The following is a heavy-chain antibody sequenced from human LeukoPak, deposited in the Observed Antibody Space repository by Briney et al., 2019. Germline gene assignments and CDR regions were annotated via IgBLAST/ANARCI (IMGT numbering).Heavy chain of an antibody. CDR1: GYTLTELS. CDR3: ATGSPYDYVWGSYRKPYYYYGMDV. Sequence: ASVKVSCKVSGYTLTELSMHWVRQAPGKGLEWMGGFDPEDGETIYAQKFQGRVTMTEDTSTDTAYMELSSLRSEDTAVYYCATGSPYDYVWGSYRKPYYYYGMDVWGQGTTVTVSS. D-gene: IGHD3-16*02. J-gene: IGHJ6*02. CDR2: FDPEDGET. V-gene: IGHV1-24*01.